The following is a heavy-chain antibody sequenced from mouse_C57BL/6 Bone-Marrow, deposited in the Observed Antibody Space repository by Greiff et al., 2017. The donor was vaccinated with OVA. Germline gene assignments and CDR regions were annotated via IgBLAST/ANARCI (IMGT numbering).Heavy chain of an antibody. J-gene: IGHJ2*01. D-gene: IGHD2-5*01. Sequence: EVQLQQSVAELVRPGASVKLSCTASGFTIKNTYMHWVKQRPEQGLEWIGRIDPANGNTKYAPKFQGKATITADTSSNTAYLQLSSLTSEDTAIYYCASSPSYSIFDYWGQGTTLTVSS. CDR2: IDPANGNT. CDR3: ASSPSYSIFDY. V-gene: IGHV14-3*01. CDR1: GFTIKNTY.